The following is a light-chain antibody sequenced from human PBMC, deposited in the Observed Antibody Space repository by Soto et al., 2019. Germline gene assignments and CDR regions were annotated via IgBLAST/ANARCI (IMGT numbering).Light chain of an antibody. CDR3: QQTYSSPIT. CDR1: QSISSY. V-gene: IGKV1-39*01. Sequence: IQMTQSPSTLSASVGDSIAITCRASQSISSYLNWYKQKPGKAPKFLISAASILQSGVPSRFSGSGSGTDFTLTISNLKPEDFAGYYCQQTYSSPITFGQGTRLEIK. J-gene: IGKJ5*01. CDR2: AAS.